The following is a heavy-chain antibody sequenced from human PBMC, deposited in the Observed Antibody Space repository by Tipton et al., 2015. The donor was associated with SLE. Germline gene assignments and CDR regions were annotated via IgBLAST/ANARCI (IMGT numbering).Heavy chain of an antibody. Sequence: LRLSCTVSGGSITSSGFYWGWFRQPPGKGLEWVGSIDYSGRTYYTPSLMSQLTISVDTSENQFSLKLNSVTAADTAFYYCARRTSGYAPDYWGQGTLVTVSS. CDR2: IDYSGRT. J-gene: IGHJ4*02. V-gene: IGHV4-39*07. CDR1: GGSITSSGFY. D-gene: IGHD5-12*01. CDR3: ARRTSGYAPDY.